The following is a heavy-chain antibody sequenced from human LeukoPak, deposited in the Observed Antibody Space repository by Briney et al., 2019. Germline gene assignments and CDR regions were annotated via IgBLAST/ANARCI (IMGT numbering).Heavy chain of an antibody. J-gene: IGHJ4*02. D-gene: IGHD2/OR15-2a*01. CDR1: GFSFSGYW. CDR2: IKEDGSEK. CDR3: ARRGSTDY. V-gene: IGHV3-7*03. Sequence: GGSLRLPCAASGFSFSGYWMTWVRQAPGKGLEWVANIKEDGSEKYYADFVKGRFTISRDNAKNSLDLQMNSLRAEDTAVYYCARRGSTDYWGQGTLATVSS.